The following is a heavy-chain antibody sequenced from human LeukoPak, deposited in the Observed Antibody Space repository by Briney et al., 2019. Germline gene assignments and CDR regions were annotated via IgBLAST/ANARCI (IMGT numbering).Heavy chain of an antibody. CDR1: GGTFSSYA. Sequence: SVKVSCKASGGTFSSYAISWVRQAHGQGHEWMGGIIPIFGTANYAQKFQGRVTITTDESTSKAYMELSSLRSEDTAVYYCARVVMRYDSSGYGAFDIWGQGTMVTVSS. V-gene: IGHV1-69*05. CDR2: IIPIFGTA. D-gene: IGHD3-22*01. CDR3: ARVVMRYDSSGYGAFDI. J-gene: IGHJ3*02.